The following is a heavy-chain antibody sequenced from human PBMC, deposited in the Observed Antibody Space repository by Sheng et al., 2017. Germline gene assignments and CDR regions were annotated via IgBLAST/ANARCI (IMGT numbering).Heavy chain of an antibody. Sequence: QVQLVQSGAEVKKPGSSVKVSCKASGGTFSSYAISWVRQAPGQGLEWMGGIIPIFGTANYAQKFQGRVTITADESTSTAYMELSSLRSEDTAVYYCAREDYGSDRTDYYYYGMDVWGQGTTVTVSS. CDR2: IIPIFGTA. V-gene: IGHV1-69*01. D-gene: IGHD3-10*01. J-gene: IGHJ6*02. CDR1: GGTFSSYA. CDR3: AREDYGSDRTDYYYYGMDV.